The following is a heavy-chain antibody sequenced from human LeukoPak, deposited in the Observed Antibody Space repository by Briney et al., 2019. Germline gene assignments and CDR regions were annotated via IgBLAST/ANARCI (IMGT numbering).Heavy chain of an antibody. J-gene: IGHJ5*02. CDR3: ARADRLDGSPYLIGP. D-gene: IGHD1-26*01. CDR1: GYSFTDYY. V-gene: IGHV1-2*02. CDR2: INPNSGGT. Sequence: ASVKVSRKTSGYSFTDYYMHWVRQAPGQGLEWMGWINPNSGGTSTAQKFQGRITMTRDTSITTVYMEVSWLTSDDTAIYYCARADRLDGSPYLIGPWGQGTLVTVSS.